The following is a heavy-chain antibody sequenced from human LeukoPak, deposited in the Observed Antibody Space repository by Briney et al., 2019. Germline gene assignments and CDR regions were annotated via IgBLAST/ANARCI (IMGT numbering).Heavy chain of an antibody. CDR1: GYSXTGHY. CDR2: INPNSGGT. Sequence: ASVKVSCKASGYSXTGHYMHGVRQAPGQGLEWMGWINPNSGGTNYAQKFQGRVTMTRDTSISTAYMELSRLRSDDTAVYYCARVYGDRAFDIWGQETMVTVSS. J-gene: IGHJ3*02. CDR3: ARVYGDRAFDI. V-gene: IGHV1-2*02. D-gene: IGHD7-27*01.